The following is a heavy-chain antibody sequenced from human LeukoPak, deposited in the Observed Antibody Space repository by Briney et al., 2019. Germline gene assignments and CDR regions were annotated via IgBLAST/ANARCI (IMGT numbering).Heavy chain of an antibody. CDR2: MNPNSGNT. J-gene: IGHJ5*01. CDR3: ARGQDVVVVPAARLDYNWFDS. D-gene: IGHD2-2*01. V-gene: IGHV1-8*03. Sequence: ASVKVSCKASGYTFTSYDINWVRQATGQGLEWMGWMNPNSGNTGYAQKFQGRVTITRNTSISTAYMELSSLRSEDTAVYYCARGQDVVVVPAARLDYNWFDSWGQGTLVTVSS. CDR1: GYTFTSYD.